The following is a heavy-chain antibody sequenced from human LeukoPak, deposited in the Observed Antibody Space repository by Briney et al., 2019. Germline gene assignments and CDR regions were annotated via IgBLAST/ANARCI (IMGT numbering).Heavy chain of an antibody. CDR3: ARRNWYFDL. CDR1: GGSISGYY. CDR2: VYYSAST. J-gene: IGHJ2*01. Sequence: PSETLSLTCTVSGGSISGYYWSWIRQPPGKGLEWIGYVYYSASTNYNPSLKSRVTISVDTSKKQFSLRLSSVTAADTAVYYCARRNWYFDLWGRGTLVTVSS. V-gene: IGHV4-59*01.